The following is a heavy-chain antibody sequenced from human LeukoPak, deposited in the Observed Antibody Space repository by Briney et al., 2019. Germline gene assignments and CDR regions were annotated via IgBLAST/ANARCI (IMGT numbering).Heavy chain of an antibody. CDR1: GFNFSSYA. V-gene: IGHV3-23*01. J-gene: IGHJ4*02. CDR3: AKSRSGSANWALQIFDN. D-gene: IGHD1-1*01. CDR2: ISGCGDST. Sequence: GGSLRLSCAPSGFNFSSYAMNWVRQAPGRGLEWISVISGCGDSTYYADSVKGRFTISRDNSKNTLYLQMNSLRAEDTAVYFCAKSRSGSANWALQIFDNWGQGTLVTVSP.